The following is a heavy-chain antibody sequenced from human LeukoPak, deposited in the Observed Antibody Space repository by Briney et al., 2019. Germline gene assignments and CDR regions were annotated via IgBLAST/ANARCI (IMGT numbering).Heavy chain of an antibody. Sequence: GGSLRLSCAASGFTFSSYEMNWVRQAPGKGLEWISYISTSGSPIYYADSVKGRFTISRDNAKNSLYLHMNSLRAEDTAVYSCARGSYGSGARYDYWGQGPLVTVSS. D-gene: IGHD3-10*01. CDR3: ARGSYGSGARYDY. J-gene: IGHJ4*02. V-gene: IGHV3-48*03. CDR2: ISTSGSPI. CDR1: GFTFSSYE.